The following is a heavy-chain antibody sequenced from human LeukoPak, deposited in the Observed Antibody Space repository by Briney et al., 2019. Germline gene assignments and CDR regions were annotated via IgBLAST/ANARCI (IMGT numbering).Heavy chain of an antibody. Sequence: PGGSLRLSCAASGFTFSRYAMSWVRQAPGKGLEWVSDISGSGVSSDYADSVKGRFSISRDNSKNTLSLQMNSLRAEDTAVYYCARDHHYGSGSYYNLYYYYGMDVWGQGTTVTVSS. J-gene: IGHJ6*02. CDR2: ISGSGVSS. V-gene: IGHV3-23*01. CDR3: ARDHHYGSGSYYNLYYYYGMDV. D-gene: IGHD3-10*01. CDR1: GFTFSRYA.